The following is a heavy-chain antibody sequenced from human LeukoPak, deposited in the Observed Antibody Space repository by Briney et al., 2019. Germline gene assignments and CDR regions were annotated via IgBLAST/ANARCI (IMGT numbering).Heavy chain of an antibody. CDR3: ARRRGVGAIPYYFDY. Sequence: SEALSLTCRVSGASVSNYYWSWIRQSPGKGLEWIGFFHYSGSTNYNPSLNSRVTTSIDTSMNQLSLTLVSVTAADTAVYYCARRRGVGAIPYYFDYWGLGTLVTVSS. CDR1: GASVSNYY. D-gene: IGHD1-26*01. J-gene: IGHJ4*02. V-gene: IGHV4-59*08. CDR2: FHYSGST.